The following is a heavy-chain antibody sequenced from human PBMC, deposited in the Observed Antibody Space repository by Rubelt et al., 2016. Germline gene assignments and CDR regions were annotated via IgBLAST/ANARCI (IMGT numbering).Heavy chain of an antibody. CDR3: ATLPSAEVPSDY. D-gene: IGHD2-2*01. J-gene: IGHJ4*02. CDR1: GFTFSSYA. V-gene: IGHV3-30*04. CDR2: IYYDGSNE. Sequence: QVQLVESGGGVVQPGRSLRLSCAASGFTFSSYAMHWVRQAPGKGLEWVAVIYYDGSNENYADSVKGRFTISRDNSKNTRYLQMNSLKVEDTAVYYCATLPSAEVPSDYWGQGTLVTVSS.